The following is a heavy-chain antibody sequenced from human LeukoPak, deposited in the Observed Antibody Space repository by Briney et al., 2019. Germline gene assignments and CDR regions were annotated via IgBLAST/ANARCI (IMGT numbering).Heavy chain of an antibody. CDR3: AREASDAFDI. J-gene: IGHJ3*02. Sequence: GGSLRLSCAASGFTFSSYDMHWVRQAPGKGLEWVALIWYDGSNKNYADSVKGRFTISRDDSKNTLFLQMNSLRAEDTAVYYCAREASDAFDIWGQGTMVTVSS. V-gene: IGHV3-33*01. CDR2: IWYDGSNK. CDR1: GFTFSSYD.